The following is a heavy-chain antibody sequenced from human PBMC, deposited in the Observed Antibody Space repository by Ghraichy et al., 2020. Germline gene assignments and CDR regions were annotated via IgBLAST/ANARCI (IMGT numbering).Heavy chain of an antibody. CDR1: GFTFSSYA. V-gene: IGHV3-23*01. CDR2: ISGSGDNT. CDR3: AKGVPLGSLSGNWFDP. Sequence: GGSLRLSCAASGFTFSSYAMSWVRQAPGKGLEWVSAISGSGDNTYYADSVKGRFTISRDKSKNTLYLQMISLRAEDTAVYYCAKGVPLGSLSGNWFDPWGQGTLVTVSS. J-gene: IGHJ5*02. D-gene: IGHD3-16*01.